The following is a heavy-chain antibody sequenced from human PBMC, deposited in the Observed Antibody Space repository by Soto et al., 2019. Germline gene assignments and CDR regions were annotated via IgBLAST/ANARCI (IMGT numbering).Heavy chain of an antibody. D-gene: IGHD1-7*01. CDR1: GGTFSSYT. CDR2: IIPILGIA. CDR3: ARDRGGITGTNFDY. V-gene: IGHV1-69*08. J-gene: IGHJ4*02. Sequence: QVQLVQSGAEVKKPGSSVKVSCKASGGTFSSYTISWVRQAPGQGLEWMGRIIPILGIANYAQKFQGRVTITADKSTSTAYMELSSLRSEDTAVYYCARDRGGITGTNFDYWGQGTLVAVSS.